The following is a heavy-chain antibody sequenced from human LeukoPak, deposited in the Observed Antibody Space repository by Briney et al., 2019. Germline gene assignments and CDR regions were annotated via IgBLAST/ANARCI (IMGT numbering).Heavy chain of an antibody. CDR3: AKASSGQGTDY. D-gene: IGHD3-22*01. CDR2: ISYDGSNK. Sequence: GSLRLSCAASGFTFSSYGMHWVRQAPGKGLEWVAVISYDGSNKYYADSVKGRFTISRDNSKNTLYLQMNSLRAEDTAVYYCAKASSGQGTDYWGQGTLVTVSS. J-gene: IGHJ4*02. CDR1: GFTFSSYG. V-gene: IGHV3-30*18.